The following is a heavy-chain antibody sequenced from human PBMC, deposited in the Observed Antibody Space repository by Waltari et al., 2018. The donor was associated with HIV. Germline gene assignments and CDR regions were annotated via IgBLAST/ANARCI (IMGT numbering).Heavy chain of an antibody. Sequence: EAQLVESGGGLVQPGGSLRLSCAASGFTFSSHAMSWLRQAPGKGPEWVSGISDSGISTYYADSVKGRFTISRDNSKNTLYLRMNSLRAEDTAEYYCAKDGYGDSYPLYFDSWGQGALVTVSS. CDR2: ISDSGIST. V-gene: IGHV3-23*04. CDR1: GFTFSSHA. J-gene: IGHJ4*02. D-gene: IGHD4-17*01. CDR3: AKDGYGDSYPLYFDS.